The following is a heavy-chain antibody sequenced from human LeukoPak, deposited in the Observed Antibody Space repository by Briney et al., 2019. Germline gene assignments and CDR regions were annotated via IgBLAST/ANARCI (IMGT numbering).Heavy chain of an antibody. CDR1: GGSIGSYY. D-gene: IGHD6-13*01. CDR3: ARHGGSWTFDY. V-gene: IGHV4-59*08. CDR2: IDYSGST. Sequence: AETQSLTCTISGGSIGSYYWTWIRQPPGKGLEWIGYIDYSGSTNYNPSFKSRVTMSVDTSKNQFSLKLSSVTAADAAVYFCARHGGSWTFDYWGHGTLVTVSS. J-gene: IGHJ4*01.